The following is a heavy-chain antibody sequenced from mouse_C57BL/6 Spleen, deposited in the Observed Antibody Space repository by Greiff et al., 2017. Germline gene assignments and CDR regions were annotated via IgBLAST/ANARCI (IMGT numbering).Heavy chain of an antibody. CDR3: VRPHYYGTGAMDY. D-gene: IGHD1-1*01. Sequence: EVQRVESGGGLVQPKGSLKLSCAASGFSFNTYAMNWVRQAPGKGLEWVARIRSKSNNYATYYDDSVKDRFTISRDDSESMLYLQMNNLKTEDTAMYYCVRPHYYGTGAMDYWGQGTSVTVSS. V-gene: IGHV10-1*01. CDR1: GFSFNTYA. J-gene: IGHJ4*01. CDR2: IRSKSNNYAT.